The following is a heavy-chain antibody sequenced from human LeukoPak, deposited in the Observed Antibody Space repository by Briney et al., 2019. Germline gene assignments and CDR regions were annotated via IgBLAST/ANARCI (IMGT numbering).Heavy chain of an antibody. CDR1: GYTFTGYS. CDR3: ARPNGDYYNWFDP. J-gene: IGHJ5*02. Sequence: ASVMVSCKASGYTFTGYSIYWVRQAPGQGLEWMGWINPNSGDTNFVQKFQDRVTLTRDTSIGTAYMELTNLRSDDTAAYYCARPNGDYYNWFDPWGQGTLVTVSS. CDR2: INPNSGDT. D-gene: IGHD4-17*01. V-gene: IGHV1-2*02.